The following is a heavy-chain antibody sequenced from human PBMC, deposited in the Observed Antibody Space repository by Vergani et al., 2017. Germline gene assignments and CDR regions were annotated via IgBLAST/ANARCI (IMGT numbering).Heavy chain of an antibody. J-gene: IGHJ4*02. Sequence: EVQLVQSGAEVKKPGESLKISCKGSGSSFTSYWIGWVRQMPGKGLEWMGIIYPGDSATRYNPSFQGQVTISADKSISTAYLQWSCLKASDTAMYYCARVCLGSASGGSYYFAYWGQGTLVTVSS. CDR2: IYPGDSAT. V-gene: IGHV5-51*01. CDR1: GSSFTSYW. CDR3: ARVCLGSASGGSYYFAY. D-gene: IGHD5/OR15-5a*01.